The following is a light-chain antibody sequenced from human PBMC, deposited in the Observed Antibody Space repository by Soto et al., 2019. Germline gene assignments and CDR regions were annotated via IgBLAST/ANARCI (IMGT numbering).Light chain of an antibody. CDR3: QQYGSSPVT. J-gene: IGKJ1*01. V-gene: IGKV3-20*01. Sequence: EIVLRQSPGTLSLSPGERSTLSCRASQSVSSSYLAWYQQKPGQAPRLLIYGASSRATGIPDRFSGSGSGTDFTLTISRLEPEDFAVYYCQQYGSSPVTFGQGTKVDIK. CDR1: QSVSSSY. CDR2: GAS.